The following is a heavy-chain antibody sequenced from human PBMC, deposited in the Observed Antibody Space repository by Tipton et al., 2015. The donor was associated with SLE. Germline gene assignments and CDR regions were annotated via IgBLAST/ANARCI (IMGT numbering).Heavy chain of an antibody. Sequence: TLSLTCTVSGGSMSTYYWSWIRQPPGKGLEWIGYIYHSGSTNYNPSLKSRVTISVDTSKNQFSLKLSSVTAADTAGYYCARTKLRYFDWPYNWFDPWGQGTLVTVSS. J-gene: IGHJ5*02. V-gene: IGHV4-59*12. CDR2: IYHSGST. D-gene: IGHD3-9*01. CDR3: ARTKLRYFDWPYNWFDP. CDR1: GGSMSTYY.